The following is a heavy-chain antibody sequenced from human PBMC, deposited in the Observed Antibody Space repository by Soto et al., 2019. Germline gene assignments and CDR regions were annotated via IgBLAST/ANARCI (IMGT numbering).Heavy chain of an antibody. CDR1: GVSISSSRYN. CDR2: IYYSGST. CDR3: PRLLRAYDAFDI. V-gene: IGHV4-39*01. D-gene: IGHD3-10*01. Sequence: QVQMQESGPGLVKPSETLSLTCTVSGVSISSSRYNWGWIRQPPGKGLEWIGIIYYSGSTYYNPSPQGRVTIPADTSKNQFSLRLTSVTAADTAVYYCPRLLRAYDAFDIWGQGTMVTVSS. J-gene: IGHJ3*02.